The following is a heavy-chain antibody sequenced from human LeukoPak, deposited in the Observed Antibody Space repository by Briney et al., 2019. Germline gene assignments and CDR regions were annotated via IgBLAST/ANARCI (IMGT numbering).Heavy chain of an antibody. CDR3: ARTRRAILGAAFEF. CDR1: GYPFTSYD. CDR2: ISPYSGNT. Sequence: ASVKVSCKTSGYPFTSYDISWVRQAPGQGLEWMGWISPYSGNTNSAQKFQDRVTMSTDTSTTTAYMELRTLKSDDTAVYYCARTRRAILGAAFEFWGRGSLVTVSS. D-gene: IGHD1-26*01. J-gene: IGHJ2*01. V-gene: IGHV1-18*01.